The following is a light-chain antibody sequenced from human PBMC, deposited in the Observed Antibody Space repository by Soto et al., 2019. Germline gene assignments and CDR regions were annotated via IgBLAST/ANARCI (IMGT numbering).Light chain of an antibody. J-gene: IGLJ1*01. V-gene: IGLV2-14*03. CDR2: DVN. CDR3: SSYSSSATNYV. CDR1: SSDVGGYDY. Sequence: QSALTQPASVSGSPGQSITISCTGTSSDVGGYDYVSWYQQHPGKAPKVIIYDVNNRPSGVSSRFSGSKSGNTASLSISGLQAEDEAEYYCSSYSSSATNYVFGSGTKLTVL.